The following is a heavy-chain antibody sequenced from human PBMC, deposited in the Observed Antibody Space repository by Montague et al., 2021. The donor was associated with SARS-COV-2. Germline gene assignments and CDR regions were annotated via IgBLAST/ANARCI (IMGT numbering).Heavy chain of an antibody. CDR3: TRGAPGY. CDR2: ISHSGSA. J-gene: IGHJ4*02. V-gene: IGHV4-34*01. CDR1: GGSFSDYK. Sequence: SETLSLTCAVYGGSFSDYKWTWIRQPPGKGLEWIGQISHSGSANYNPSLKSRVTISVDTAKNQFSLKLISVNVADTAVYYCTRGAPGYWGQGTVVTVSS.